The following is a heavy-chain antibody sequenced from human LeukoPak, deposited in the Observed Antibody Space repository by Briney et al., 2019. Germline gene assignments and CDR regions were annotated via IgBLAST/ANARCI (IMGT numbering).Heavy chain of an antibody. V-gene: IGHV1-69*13. J-gene: IGHJ4*02. CDR3: ASRFYDILTGYENYFDY. Sequence: SVKVSCKASGGTFSSYAISWVRQAPGQGLEWMGGIIPIFGTANYAQKFQGRVTITADESTSTAYMELRSLRSEDTAVYYCASRFYDILTGYENYFDYWGQGTLVTVSS. CDR1: GGTFSSYA. CDR2: IIPIFGTA. D-gene: IGHD3-9*01.